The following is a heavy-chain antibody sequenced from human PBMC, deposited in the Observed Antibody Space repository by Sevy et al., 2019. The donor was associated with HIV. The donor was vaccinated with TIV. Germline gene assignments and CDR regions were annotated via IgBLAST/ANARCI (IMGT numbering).Heavy chain of an antibody. Sequence: SLKISCAASGFTFDDYAMHWVRQAPGKGLEWVSGISWNSGSIGYADSVKGRFTISRDNAKNSLYLQMNSLRAEDTALYYCAKDRSYGGNSFDYWGQGTLVTVSS. CDR2: ISWNSGSI. J-gene: IGHJ4*02. D-gene: IGHD2-15*01. CDR3: AKDRSYGGNSFDY. CDR1: GFTFDDYA. V-gene: IGHV3-9*01.